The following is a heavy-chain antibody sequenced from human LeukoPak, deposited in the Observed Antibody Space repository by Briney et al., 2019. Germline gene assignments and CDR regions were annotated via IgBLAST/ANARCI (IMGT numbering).Heavy chain of an antibody. CDR2: IIPIFGTA. V-gene: IGHV1-69*06. J-gene: IGHJ4*02. D-gene: IGHD3-9*01. CDR1: GGTFSSYA. CDR3: AREGYDILTGYLFFDY. Sequence: SVKVSCKASGGTFSSYAISWVRQAPGQGLEWMGGIIPIFGTANYAQKFQGRVTITADKSTSTAYMELSSLRSEDTAVYYCAREGYDILTGYLFFDYWGQGTLVTVSS.